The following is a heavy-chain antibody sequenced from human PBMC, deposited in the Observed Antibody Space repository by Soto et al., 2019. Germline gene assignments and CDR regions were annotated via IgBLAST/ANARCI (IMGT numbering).Heavy chain of an antibody. CDR2: IYWDDDK. Sequence: QITLKESGPTLVRPTQTLTLTCTVSGFSLDTWGVGVGWIRQPPGKAPEWLALIYWDDDKRYSPSLKNRLTTTKDTSNNQVVLTVTNMDPVDTVTYYCARALGSWGSYYFDHWGQGTLVTVSS. J-gene: IGHJ4*02. D-gene: IGHD3-16*01. CDR1: GFSLDTWGVG. CDR3: ARALGSWGSYYFDH. V-gene: IGHV2-5*02.